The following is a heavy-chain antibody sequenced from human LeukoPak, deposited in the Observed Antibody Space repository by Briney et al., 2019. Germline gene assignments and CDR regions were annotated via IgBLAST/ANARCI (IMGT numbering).Heavy chain of an antibody. CDR1: GYTFTDYF. Sequence: ASVKVSCKASGYTFTDYFIHWVRQAPGQGPEWMGRINSNSGGTEYEQNFQGRVTMTRDTSINTAYMALSGLTFDDTAVYYCARDLSSTSNWEFDYWGQGTVVTVFS. CDR3: ARDLSSTSNWEFDY. V-gene: IGHV1-2*06. CDR2: INSNSGGT. D-gene: IGHD7-27*01. J-gene: IGHJ4*02.